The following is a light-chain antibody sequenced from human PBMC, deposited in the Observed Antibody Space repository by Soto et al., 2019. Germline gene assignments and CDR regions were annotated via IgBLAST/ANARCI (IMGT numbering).Light chain of an antibody. CDR1: SSDVGSYNL. V-gene: IGLV2-23*01. CDR3: CSYAGSSTWV. J-gene: IGLJ3*02. CDR2: EGS. Sequence: QSALTQPASVSGSPGQSITISCTATSSDVGSYNLVSWYQQHPGKAPKLMIHEGSKRPSGVSNRFSGSKSGNTASLTISGLQAEDEADYYCCSYAGSSTWVFGGGTKLTVL.